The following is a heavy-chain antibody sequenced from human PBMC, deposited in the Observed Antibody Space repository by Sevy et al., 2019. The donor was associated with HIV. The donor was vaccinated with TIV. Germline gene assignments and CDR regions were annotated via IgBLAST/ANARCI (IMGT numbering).Heavy chain of an antibody. D-gene: IGHD3-16*02. CDR2: MSYNGNKK. Sequence: GGSLRLSCVGSGFTFSRSPMHWVRQAPGKGLEWVAVMSYNGNKKYNGDSVKGRFTVSRDVSKNTLYLQMNSLRGEDTAVYYCAREGVLIGGVIVSYGMDVWGQGTTVTVSS. CDR3: AREGVLIGGVIVSYGMDV. V-gene: IGHV3-30*04. CDR1: GFTFSRSP. J-gene: IGHJ6*02.